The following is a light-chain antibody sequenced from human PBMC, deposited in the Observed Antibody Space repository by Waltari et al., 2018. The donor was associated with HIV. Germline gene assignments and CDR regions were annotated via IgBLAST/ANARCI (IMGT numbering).Light chain of an antibody. V-gene: IGLV3-19*01. CDR1: SLRSYY. CDR3: HSRDSSGYHVV. CDR2: GRN. Sequence: SSNLTQDASVSVALGQTVRITCQGDSLRSYYASWYQQKPGQAPVVVFFGRNNRTSVSPKRFSGASSGNTATLTITGAQAEDEADYYCHSRDSSGYHVVFGGGTKVTVL. J-gene: IGLJ2*01.